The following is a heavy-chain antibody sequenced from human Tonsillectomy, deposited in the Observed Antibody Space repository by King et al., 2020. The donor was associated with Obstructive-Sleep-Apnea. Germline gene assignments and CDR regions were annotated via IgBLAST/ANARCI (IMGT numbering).Heavy chain of an antibody. Sequence: QLVQSGGGLVQRGGSVRLSCAASGFTFSNSWLSWVRQAPGKGREWGANINKEVGEKYDVDSVQGRFTIARDNAKNSLYLQMNSLRAEDTAVYYCSRASALVVVADTYYYYGMDVWGQGTTVTVSS. CDR3: SRASALVVVADTYYYYGMDV. D-gene: IGHD2-15*01. CDR1: GFTFSNSW. V-gene: IGHV3-7*03. CDR2: INKEVGEK. J-gene: IGHJ6*02.